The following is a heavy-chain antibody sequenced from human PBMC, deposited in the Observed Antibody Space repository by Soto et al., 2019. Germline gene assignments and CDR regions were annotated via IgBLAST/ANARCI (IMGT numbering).Heavy chain of an antibody. V-gene: IGHV1-69*01. Sequence: QVQLVQSGAEVKKPGSSVKVSCKASGGIFSTYAISWLRQAPGQVLEWMGGIIPIFVTPNYAQRFQGRVTITADESTSTAYMALSRLRSEDTAVYYCARDRDDYGSGNYYNRIDVWGQGTLVTVSS. CDR1: GGIFSTYA. D-gene: IGHD3-10*01. CDR2: IIPIFVTP. CDR3: ARDRDDYGSGNYYNRIDV. J-gene: IGHJ4*02.